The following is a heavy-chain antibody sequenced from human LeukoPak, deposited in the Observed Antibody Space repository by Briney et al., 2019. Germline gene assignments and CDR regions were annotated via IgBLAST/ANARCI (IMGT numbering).Heavy chain of an antibody. V-gene: IGHV4-61*02. CDR1: GGSISSSSYY. J-gene: IGHJ4*02. CDR3: ARDLVAFDY. Sequence: SETLSLTRTVSGGSISSSSYYWGWIRQPAGKGLEWIGRIYTSGSTNYNPSLKSRVTMSLDMSKNQFSLKLNSVTAADTAVYYCARDLVAFDYWGQGALVIVSS. D-gene: IGHD2-15*01. CDR2: IYTSGST.